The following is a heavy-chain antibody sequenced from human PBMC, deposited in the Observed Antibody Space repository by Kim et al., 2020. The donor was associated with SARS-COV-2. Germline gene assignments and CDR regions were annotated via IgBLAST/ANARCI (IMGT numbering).Heavy chain of an antibody. J-gene: IGHJ4*02. CDR3: WGTNSYGSGKLDY. CDR1: GFTFSSYA. V-gene: IGHV3-64D*06. CDR2: ISSNGGST. D-gene: IGHD3-10*01. Sequence: GGSLRLSCSASGFTFSSYAMHWVRQAPGKGLEYVSAISSNGGSTYYADSVKGRFTISRDNSKNTLYLQMSSLRAEDTAVYYCWGTNSYGSGKLDYWGQGTLVTVSS.